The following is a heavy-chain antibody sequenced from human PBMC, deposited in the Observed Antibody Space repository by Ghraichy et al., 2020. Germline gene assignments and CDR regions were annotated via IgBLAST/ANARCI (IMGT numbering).Heavy chain of an antibody. J-gene: IGHJ4*02. D-gene: IGHD6-19*01. CDR1: GFTFDDYA. Sequence: GGSLRLSFAASGFTFDDYAMHWVRQAPGKGLEWVSGITWNSGSLGYGHSVKGRFTISRDNAKNSLYLQMNSLRVEDTALYYCATTKRYSSGWYAFDYWGQGTLVTVSS. V-gene: IGHV3-9*01. CDR2: ITWNSGSL. CDR3: ATTKRYSSGWYAFDY.